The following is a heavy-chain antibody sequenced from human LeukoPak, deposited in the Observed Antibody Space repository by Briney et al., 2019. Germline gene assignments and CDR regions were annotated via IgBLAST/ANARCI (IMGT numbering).Heavy chain of an antibody. Sequence: GGSLRLSCAASGFTFSTFAMIWVRQPPGKGLEWVSSIFPSGGEIHYADSVRGRFTISRDNSKSTLSLQMNSLRAEDTAVYYCARDRASDSRLAGWGQGTLVTVSS. CDR2: IFPSGGEI. CDR3: ARDRASDSRLAG. CDR1: GFTFSTFA. V-gene: IGHV3-23*01. J-gene: IGHJ4*02. D-gene: IGHD3-16*01.